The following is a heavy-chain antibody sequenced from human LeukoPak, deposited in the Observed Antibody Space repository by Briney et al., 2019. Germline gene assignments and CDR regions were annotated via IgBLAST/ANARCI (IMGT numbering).Heavy chain of an antibody. J-gene: IGHJ6*02. CDR3: ARGGGLDV. V-gene: IGHV3-7*03. D-gene: IGHD3-16*01. CDR2: INHNGNVN. Sequence: GGSLRLSCAAPGFTFSSYWMNWARQAPGKGLEWVASINHNGNVNYYVDSVKGRFTISRDNAKNSLYLQMSNLRAEDTAVYFCARGGGLDVWGQGATVTVSS. CDR1: GFTFSSYW.